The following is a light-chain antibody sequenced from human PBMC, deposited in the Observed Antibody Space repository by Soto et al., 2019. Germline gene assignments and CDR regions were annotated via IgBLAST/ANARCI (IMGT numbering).Light chain of an antibody. CDR1: SSDIGGYKH. CDR2: EVS. CDR3: SSYTTSSTQV. J-gene: IGLJ1*01. V-gene: IGLV2-14*01. Sequence: QSALTQPASVSGSPGQSITIPCTGTSSDIGGYKHVSWYQQHPGKAPKLMIYEVSNRPSGVSNRFSGSKSGNTASLTISGLQAEDEAAYYCSSYTTSSTQVFGTGTKLTVL.